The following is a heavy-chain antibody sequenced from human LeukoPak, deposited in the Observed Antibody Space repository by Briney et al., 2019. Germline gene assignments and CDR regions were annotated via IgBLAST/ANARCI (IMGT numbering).Heavy chain of an antibody. D-gene: IGHD3-22*01. Sequence: GGSLRLSCVASGFTFSTFAMIWVRQPPGKGLEWVSSIFPSGGEIHYADSVRGRFTISRDNSKSTLSLQMNSLRVEDTAVYYCAKSNGYGLIDIWGQGTMVTVSS. CDR2: IFPSGGEI. CDR3: AKSNGYGLIDI. CDR1: GFTFSTFA. V-gene: IGHV3-23*01. J-gene: IGHJ3*02.